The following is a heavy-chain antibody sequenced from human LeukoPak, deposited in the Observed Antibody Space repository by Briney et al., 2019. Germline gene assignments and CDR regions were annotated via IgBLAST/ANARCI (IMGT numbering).Heavy chain of an antibody. J-gene: IGHJ4*02. CDR1: GYTFSANF. CDR2: INPQSGTT. Sequence: ASVKVSCKASGYTFSANFLHWVRQAPGQGLEWMGYINPQSGTTKSAQEFQGRVTMTTDTSTTTVYMELSSLRSDDTAVYYCARHKEKNHFFDYWGQGTLLTVSS. D-gene: IGHD2/OR15-2a*01. V-gene: IGHV1-2*02. CDR3: ARHKEKNHFFDY.